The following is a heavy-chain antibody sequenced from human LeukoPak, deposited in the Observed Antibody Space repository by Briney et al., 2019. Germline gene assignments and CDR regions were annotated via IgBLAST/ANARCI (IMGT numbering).Heavy chain of an antibody. D-gene: IGHD2-2*01. V-gene: IGHV4-59*13. Sequence: SETLSLTCTVSGGSISSYYWSWIRQPRGKGLERIGYIYYSGSTNYNPSLKSRVTISVDTSKNQFSLKLSSVTAADTAVYYCARGPSQSSYFDYWGQGTLVTVSS. CDR2: IYYSGST. CDR1: GGSISSYY. CDR3: ARGPSQSSYFDY. J-gene: IGHJ4*02.